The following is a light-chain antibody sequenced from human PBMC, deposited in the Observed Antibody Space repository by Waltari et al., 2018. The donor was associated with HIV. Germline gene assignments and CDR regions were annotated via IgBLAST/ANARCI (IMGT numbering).Light chain of an antibody. CDR1: SSDVSRYDR. CDR2: EVS. Sequence: QSALTQPPSVSGSPGQSVTISCTETSSDVSRYDRVSWYQQSPGTAPKLMIYEVSNRPSGVPDRFSGSKSGNTASLTISGLQPEDEADYYCSSYTTSRTWVFGGGTKVTVL. V-gene: IGLV2-18*02. CDR3: SSYTTSRTWV. J-gene: IGLJ2*01.